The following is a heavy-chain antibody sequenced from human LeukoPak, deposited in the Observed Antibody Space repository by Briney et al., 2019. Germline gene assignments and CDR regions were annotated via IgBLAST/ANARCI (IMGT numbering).Heavy chain of an antibody. J-gene: IGHJ5*01. CDR3: TRDPRHFDS. V-gene: IGHV3-48*01. Sequence: GGSLRLSCAASGFTFSSYSMNWVRQAPGKGLEWVSFIGGDSTTIYYAESVKGRFTVSRDNARNSLYLQMNSLRAGDTAVYYCTRDPRHFDSCGQGTLVTVSS. CDR2: IGGDSTTI. D-gene: IGHD6-6*01. CDR1: GFTFSSYS.